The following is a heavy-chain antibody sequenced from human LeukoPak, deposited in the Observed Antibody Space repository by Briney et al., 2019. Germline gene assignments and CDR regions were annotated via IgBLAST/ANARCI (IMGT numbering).Heavy chain of an antibody. Sequence: PGGSLRLSCAASGFTFRRYAMRWVRQAPGRGVEWVSTISGSYGSTYYADSVKSRVTISRDNSENTVFLQMNSLRGEDTAVYYCAKIGSDYWGQGTLVTVSS. J-gene: IGHJ4*02. CDR3: AKIGSDY. CDR2: ISGSYGST. CDR1: GFTFRRYA. V-gene: IGHV3-23*01. D-gene: IGHD1-14*01.